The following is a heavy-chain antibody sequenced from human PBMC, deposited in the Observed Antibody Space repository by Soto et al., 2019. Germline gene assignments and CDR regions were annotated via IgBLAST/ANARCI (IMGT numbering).Heavy chain of an antibody. Sequence: ASVKVSCKASGYTFTSYGISWVRQAPGQGLEWMGWISAYNGNTNYAQKLQGRVTMTTDTSTSTAYMELRSLRSDDTAVYYCARVLESILPAARYYYYYGMDVWGQGTTVTVSS. J-gene: IGHJ6*02. CDR2: ISAYNGNT. D-gene: IGHD2-2*01. V-gene: IGHV1-18*01. CDR1: GYTFTSYG. CDR3: ARVLESILPAARYYYYYGMDV.